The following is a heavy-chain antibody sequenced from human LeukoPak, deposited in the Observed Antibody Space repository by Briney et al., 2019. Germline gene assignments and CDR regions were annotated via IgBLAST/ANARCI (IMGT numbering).Heavy chain of an antibody. J-gene: IGHJ3*02. Sequence: SETLSLTCTVSGGSISSYYWSWIRQPPGKGLEWIGYIYYSGSTNCNPSLKSRVTISVDTSKNQFSLKLSSVTAADTAVYYCARGQQLDWAFDIWGQGTMVTVSS. CDR2: IYYSGST. CDR1: GGSISSYY. D-gene: IGHD6-13*01. V-gene: IGHV4-59*01. CDR3: ARGQQLDWAFDI.